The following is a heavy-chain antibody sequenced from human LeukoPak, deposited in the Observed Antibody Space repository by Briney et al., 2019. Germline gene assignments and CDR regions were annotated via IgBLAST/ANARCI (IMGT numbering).Heavy chain of an antibody. CDR3: ARDRRKYNYDSGGYPPY. V-gene: IGHV3-48*01. Sequence: PGGSLRLSCAASGFTFSSYSMLWVRQAPGKGLEWVSYISSSSSTIYYADSVKGRFTISRDNAKNSLNLQMNTLRAEDTAVYYCARDRRKYNYDSGGYPPYWGQGTLVTVSS. CDR2: ISSSSSTI. D-gene: IGHD3-22*01. CDR1: GFTFSSYS. J-gene: IGHJ4*02.